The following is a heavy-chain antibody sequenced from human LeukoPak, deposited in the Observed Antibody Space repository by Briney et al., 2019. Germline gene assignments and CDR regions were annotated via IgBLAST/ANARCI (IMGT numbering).Heavy chain of an antibody. CDR2: INPNSGGT. J-gene: IGHJ4*02. CDR1: GYTFTGYY. Sequence: GASVKVSCKASGYTFTGYYMHWVRQAPGQGREWMGWINPNSGGTNYAQKFQGRVTMTRDTSISTAYMELSRLRSDDTAVYSCARAISTVTIDYWGQGTLVTVSS. D-gene: IGHD4-17*01. CDR3: ARAISTVTIDY. V-gene: IGHV1-2*02.